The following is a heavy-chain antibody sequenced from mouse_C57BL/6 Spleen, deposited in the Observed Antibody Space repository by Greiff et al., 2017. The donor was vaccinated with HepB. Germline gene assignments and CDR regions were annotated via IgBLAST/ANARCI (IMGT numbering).Heavy chain of an antibody. D-gene: IGHD4-1*01. CDR1: GYTFTSYW. CDR2: IHPNSGST. CDR3: ARMGLNWDVDY. Sequence: QVQLKQPGAELVKPGASVKLSCKASGYTFTSYWMHWVKQRPGQGLEWIGMIHPNSGSTNYNEKFKSKATLTVDKSSSTAYMQLSSLTSEDSAVYYCARMGLNWDVDYWGQGTTLTVSS. V-gene: IGHV1-64*01. J-gene: IGHJ2*01.